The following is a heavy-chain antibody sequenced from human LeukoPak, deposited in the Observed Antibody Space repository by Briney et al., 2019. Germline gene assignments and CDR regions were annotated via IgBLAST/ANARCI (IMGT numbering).Heavy chain of an antibody. V-gene: IGHV3-30-3*01. D-gene: IGHD6-13*01. CDR2: ISYDGSNK. Sequence: GGSLTLSCAASGFSFSSYAMHWVRQAPGTGLEWVAVISYDGSNKYYADSVKGRFTISRDNSKNTLYLQMNSLRAEDTAVYYCARYSSSLDYWGQGTLVTVSS. CDR1: GFSFSSYA. J-gene: IGHJ4*02. CDR3: ARYSSSLDY.